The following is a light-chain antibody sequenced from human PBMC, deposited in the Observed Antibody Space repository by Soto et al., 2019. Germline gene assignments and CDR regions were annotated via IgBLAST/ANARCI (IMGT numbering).Light chain of an antibody. Sequence: EIVMTQSPDTLSVSPGEMATLSSRAGQGVTTNFAWYQQKSGQSPRLLIYDVSIRATGVPARFSATGSETDFTLTISGLQSGDSAVYFCQQYDGSPRTFGQGTKVDI. CDR2: DVS. CDR1: QGVTTN. J-gene: IGKJ1*01. CDR3: QQYDGSPRT. V-gene: IGKV3-15*01.